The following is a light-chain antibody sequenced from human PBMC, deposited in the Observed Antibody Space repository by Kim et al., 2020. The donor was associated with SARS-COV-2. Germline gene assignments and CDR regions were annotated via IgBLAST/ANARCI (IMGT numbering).Light chain of an antibody. CDR2: DAS. Sequence: DIQMTQSPSTLSASVGDIVTITCRASQSISTWLAWYQQKPGKAPKVLIYDASTLESGVPSRFSGSASGTEFTLTISSLQPDDFATYYCQQYDGHFGQGTKLEI. J-gene: IGKJ2*01. V-gene: IGKV1-5*01. CDR3: QQYDGH. CDR1: QSISTW.